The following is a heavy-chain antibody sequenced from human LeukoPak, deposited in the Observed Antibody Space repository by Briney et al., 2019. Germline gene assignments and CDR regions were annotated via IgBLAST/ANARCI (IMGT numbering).Heavy chain of an antibody. CDR2: TRGSGDNT. CDR3: AKGSYYDSSGSFYFDY. Sequence: GGSLRLSCAASGFTFSSYAMSWVRQAPGKGLEWVSGTRGSGDNTFYADSVKGRFTISRDNSKNTLYVQVNSLGTEDTAAYYYAKGSYYDSSGSFYFDYWGQGTLVTVSS. V-gene: IGHV3-23*01. J-gene: IGHJ4*02. D-gene: IGHD3-22*01. CDR1: GFTFSSYA.